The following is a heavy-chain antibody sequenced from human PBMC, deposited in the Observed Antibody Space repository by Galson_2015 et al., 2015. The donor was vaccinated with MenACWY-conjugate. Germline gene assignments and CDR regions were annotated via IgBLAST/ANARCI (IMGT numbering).Heavy chain of an antibody. V-gene: IGHV3-30*18. Sequence: SLRLSCAASGFTFSSYGMHWVRQAPGKGLEWVAVISYDGSNKYYADSVKGRFTISRDNSKNTLYLQMNSLRAEDTAVYYCAKGPSQPIVVVPAAMRYGMDVWGQGTTVTVSS. CDR2: ISYDGSNK. D-gene: IGHD2-2*01. J-gene: IGHJ6*02. CDR3: AKGPSQPIVVVPAAMRYGMDV. CDR1: GFTFSSYG.